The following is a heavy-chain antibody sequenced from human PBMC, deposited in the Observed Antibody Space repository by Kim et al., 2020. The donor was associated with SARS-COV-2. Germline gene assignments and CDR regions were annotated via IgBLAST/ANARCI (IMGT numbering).Heavy chain of an antibody. CDR1: GFTFSSQS. V-gene: IGHV3-7*03. CDR2: MKEDGSNI. Sequence: GGSLRLSCEASGFTFSSQSMSWVRRGSGKGLEWVAGMKEDGSNIYYVDSVKGRFTISRDNCKNSLYLQMNTLRPEDTAVYYCAKGAVTRHDYWGQGAMVIVST. D-gene: IGHD3-3*01. J-gene: IGHJ4*02. CDR3: AKGAVTRHDY.